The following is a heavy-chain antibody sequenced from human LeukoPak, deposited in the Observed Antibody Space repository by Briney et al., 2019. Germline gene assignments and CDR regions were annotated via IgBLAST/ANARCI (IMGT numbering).Heavy chain of an antibody. CDR2: INHSGST. CDR1: GGSISSYY. CDR3: ASPAVYCSSTSCPFDY. V-gene: IGHV4-34*01. J-gene: IGHJ4*02. D-gene: IGHD2-2*01. Sequence: SETLSLTCTVSGGSISSYYWSWIRQPPGKGLEWIGEINHSGSTNYNPSLKSRVTISVDTSKNQFSLKLSSVTAADTAVYYCASPAVYCSSTSCPFDYWGQGTLVTVSS.